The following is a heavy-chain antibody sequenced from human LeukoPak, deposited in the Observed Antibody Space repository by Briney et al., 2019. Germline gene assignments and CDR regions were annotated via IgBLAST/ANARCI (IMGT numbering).Heavy chain of an antibody. CDR1: GYTFTGYY. D-gene: IGHD3-3*01. J-gene: IGHJ3*01. CDR2: INPNSGGP. V-gene: IGHV1-2*02. Sequence: WASVKVSFKASGYTFTGYYMHWVRQAPGQGLEWMGWINPNSGGPNYAQKFQGRVTMTMDTSISTAYMELSRLRCDDTAVYYCGRDAGPTIFRVVIIDDAFDLWGQGTMVSVSS. CDR3: GRDAGPTIFRVVIIDDAFDL.